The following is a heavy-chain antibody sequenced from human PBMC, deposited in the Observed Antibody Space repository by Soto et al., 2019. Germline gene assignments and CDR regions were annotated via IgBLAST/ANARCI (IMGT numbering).Heavy chain of an antibody. CDR1: GYTFTSYG. D-gene: IGHD6-19*01. Sequence: QIQLVQSGAEVQKPGASVKVSCKASGYTFTSYGISWVRQAPGQGLEWMGWISAYNGNTNYAQKLQGRVTMTTDTSTSTAYMELRSLRSDDTAVYYCALWGAVASRRNWFDPWGQGTLVTVSS. J-gene: IGHJ5*02. V-gene: IGHV1-18*04. CDR2: ISAYNGNT. CDR3: ALWGAVASRRNWFDP.